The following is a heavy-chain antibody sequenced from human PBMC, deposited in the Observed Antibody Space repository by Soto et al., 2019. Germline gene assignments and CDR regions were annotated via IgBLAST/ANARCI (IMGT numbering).Heavy chain of an antibody. CDR3: ARGDHGSSRSSPFDP. Sequence: ASVKVSCKVSGYTLTELSMHWVRQAPGKGLEWMGGFDPEDGETIYAQKFQGRVTMTEDTSTDTAYMELSSLRSEDTAVYYCARGDHGSSRSSPFDPWGQGTLVTVSS. J-gene: IGHJ5*02. D-gene: IGHD3-10*01. CDR2: FDPEDGET. CDR1: GYTLTELS. V-gene: IGHV1-24*01.